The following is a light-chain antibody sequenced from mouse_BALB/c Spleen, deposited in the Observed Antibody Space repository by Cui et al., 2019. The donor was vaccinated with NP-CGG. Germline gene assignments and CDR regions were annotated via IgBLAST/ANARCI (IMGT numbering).Light chain of an antibody. J-gene: IGLJ1*01. CDR1: TGAVTTSNY. V-gene: IGLV1*01. CDR3: ALWYSNHWV. CDR2: GTN. Sequence: QAVVTQASALTTSPGETVTLTCRSNTGAVTTSNYANWVQEKPDYLFTGLIGGTNNRAPGVPARFSGSLIGDKAALTITGAQTEDEAIYFCALWYSNHWVFGGGTKLTVL.